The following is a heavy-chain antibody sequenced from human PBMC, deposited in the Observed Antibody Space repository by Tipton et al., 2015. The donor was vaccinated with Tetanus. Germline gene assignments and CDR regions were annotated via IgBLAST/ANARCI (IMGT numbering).Heavy chain of an antibody. CDR3: ARGGTMVHGVILQDHFYY. Sequence: TLSLTCAVSGDSISSAGYSWSWIRQPPGKGLEWIGFIYHNGGTYYNPSLKSRATISVDRSKNQFSLKLSSVTAADTVVYFCARGGTMVHGVILQDHFYYWGQGTLVTVSS. V-gene: IGHV4-30-2*01. CDR1: GDSISSAGYS. CDR2: IYHNGGT. D-gene: IGHD3-10*01. J-gene: IGHJ4*02.